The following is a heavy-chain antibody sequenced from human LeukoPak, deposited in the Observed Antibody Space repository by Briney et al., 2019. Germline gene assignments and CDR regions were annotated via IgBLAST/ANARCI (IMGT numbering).Heavy chain of an antibody. J-gene: IGHJ5*02. V-gene: IGHV4-39*01. D-gene: IGHD1-1*01. CDR3: ARHEYNWNGGKLSWFDP. Sequence: SETLSLTCTVSGGSISSSSYYWGWIRQPPGKGLEWIGSIYYSGSTYYNPSLKSRVTISVDTSKNQFSLKLSSVTAADTAVYYCARHEYNWNGGKLSWFDPWGQGTLVTVSS. CDR1: GGSISSSSYY. CDR2: IYYSGST.